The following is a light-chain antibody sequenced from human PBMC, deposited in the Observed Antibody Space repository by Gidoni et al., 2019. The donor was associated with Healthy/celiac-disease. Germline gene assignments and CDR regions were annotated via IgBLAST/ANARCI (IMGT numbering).Light chain of an antibody. CDR2: DVS. CDR1: SSDVGGYNY. Sequence: QSALTQPASVSGSPGQSITISCTGTSSDVGGYNYVSWYQQHTGKATKLMIYDVSNRPSGVSNRFSGSKSGNTASLTISGLQAEDEADYYCSSYTSSSTHYVFGTGTKVTVL. V-gene: IGLV2-14*01. CDR3: SSYTSSSTHYV. J-gene: IGLJ1*01.